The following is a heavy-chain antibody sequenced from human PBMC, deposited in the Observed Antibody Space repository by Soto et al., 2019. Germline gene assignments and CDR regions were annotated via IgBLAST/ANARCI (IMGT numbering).Heavy chain of an antibody. CDR3: ARGRKYYDFWSGYSHPRYYFNY. V-gene: IGHV4-34*01. D-gene: IGHD3-3*01. J-gene: IGHJ4*02. CDR1: GGSFSGYC. Sequence: SETLSLTCAVYGGSFSGYCWSWIRQPPGKGLEWIGEINHSGRTNYNPSLTSRVNRSVDTSKSQFSLKLSSVTAADTAVYYCARGRKYYDFWSGYSHPRYYFNYWGQGTLVTVS. CDR2: INHSGRT.